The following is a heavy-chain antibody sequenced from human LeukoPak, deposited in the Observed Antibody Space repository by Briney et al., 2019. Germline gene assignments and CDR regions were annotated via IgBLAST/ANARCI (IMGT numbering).Heavy chain of an antibody. CDR1: GGTFSSYA. Sequence: SVKVSCKASGGTFSSYAISWVRQAPGQGLEWMGRIIPIFGTANYAQKFQGRVTITTDESTSTAYMELSSLRSEDTAVYYCARIIAVAPHYCMDVWGKGTTVTVSS. J-gene: IGHJ6*03. D-gene: IGHD6-19*01. V-gene: IGHV1-69*05. CDR3: ARIIAVAPHYCMDV. CDR2: IIPIFGTA.